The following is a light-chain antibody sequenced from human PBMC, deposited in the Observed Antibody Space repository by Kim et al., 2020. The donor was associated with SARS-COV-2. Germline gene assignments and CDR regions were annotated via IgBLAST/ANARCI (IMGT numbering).Light chain of an antibody. J-gene: IGKJ4*01. V-gene: IGKV1-8*01. Sequence: ASTGDSVTITCRGRQVISSYLAWYQQKPGKAPKLLIYAASTLQSGVPSRFSGSGSGTDFTLTISCLQSEDFAMYYCQQYYSYPPTFGGGTKVDIK. CDR2: AAS. CDR1: QVISSY. CDR3: QQYYSYPPT.